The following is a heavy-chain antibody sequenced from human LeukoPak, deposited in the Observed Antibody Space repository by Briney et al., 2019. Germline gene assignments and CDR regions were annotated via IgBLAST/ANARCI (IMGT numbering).Heavy chain of an antibody. Sequence: ASVKVSCKASGYTFTSYDINWVRQATGQGLEWMGWMNPNSGNTGYAQKFQGRVTITRNTSISTAYMELSSLRSEDTAVYYCARGRSVGDNDWFDPWGQGTLVTVSS. CDR3: ARGRSVGDNDWFDP. CDR2: MNPNSGNT. CDR1: GYTFTSYD. V-gene: IGHV1-8*03. J-gene: IGHJ5*02. D-gene: IGHD3-3*01.